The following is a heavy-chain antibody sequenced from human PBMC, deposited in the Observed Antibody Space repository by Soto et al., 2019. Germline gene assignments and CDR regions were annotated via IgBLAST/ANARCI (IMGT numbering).Heavy chain of an antibody. CDR2: ISGSGGST. D-gene: IGHD3-10*01. J-gene: IGHJ6*03. CDR3: AKDPGGYMDV. CDR1: GFTFSSYG. V-gene: IGHV3-23*01. Sequence: GGSLRLSCAASGFTFSSYGMHWVRQAPGKGLEWVSAISGSGGSTYYADSVKGRFTISRDNSKNTLYLQMNSLRAEDTAVYYCAKDPGGYMDVWGKGTTVTVSS.